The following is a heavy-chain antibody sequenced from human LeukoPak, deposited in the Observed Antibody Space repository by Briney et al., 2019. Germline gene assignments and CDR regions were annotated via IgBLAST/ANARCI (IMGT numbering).Heavy chain of an antibody. V-gene: IGHV4-39*01. Sequence: SETLSLTCTVSGGSISSSSYYWGWIRQPPGKGLEWIGSIYYSGSTYYNPSLKSRVTISVDTSKIQISLKLNSVTAADTAVCYCARLRDYYYNYMDVWGKGTTVTISS. J-gene: IGHJ6*03. CDR3: ARLRDYYYNYMDV. CDR1: GGSISSSSYY. CDR2: IYYSGST.